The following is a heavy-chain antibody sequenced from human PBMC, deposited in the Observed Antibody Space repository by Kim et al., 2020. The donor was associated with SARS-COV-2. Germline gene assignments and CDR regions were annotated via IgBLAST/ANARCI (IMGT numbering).Heavy chain of an antibody. Sequence: SETLSLTCGVSTGAIEDYYWTWIRQPPGKGLEWIGEITHRGSTNYNPAIKRRLTISVDTAKKEFSLTLTSVTAADTAVYFCASRIYYGSGCFNPWGQGTLVIVSA. CDR1: TGAIEDYY. V-gene: IGHV4-34*01. J-gene: IGHJ5*02. D-gene: IGHD3-10*01. CDR2: ITHRGST. CDR3: ASRIYYGSGCFNP.